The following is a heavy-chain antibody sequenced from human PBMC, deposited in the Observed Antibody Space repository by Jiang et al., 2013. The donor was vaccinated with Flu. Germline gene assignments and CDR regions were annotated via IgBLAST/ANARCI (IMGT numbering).Heavy chain of an antibody. CDR2: TYYRSKWYS. D-gene: IGHD6-13*01. CDR1: GDSVSGSNPA. V-gene: IGHV6-1*01. CDR3: ARDGGYRSFDY. Sequence: QTLSLTCAISGDSVSGSNPAWNWIRQSPSRGLEWLGRTYYRSKWYSDYAVSLKGRITINADTSKNQFSLHLNSVTPDDTALYYCARDGGYRSFDYWGQGTLVTVSS. J-gene: IGHJ4*02.